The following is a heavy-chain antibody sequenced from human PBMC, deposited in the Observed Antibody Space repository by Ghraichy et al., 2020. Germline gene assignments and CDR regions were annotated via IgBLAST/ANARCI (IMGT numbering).Heavy chain of an antibody. CDR3: AREEGPTEGDVTSGAFDV. CDR1: GFTFSSNYY. V-gene: IGHV3-7*03. J-gene: IGHJ3*01. D-gene: IGHD3-16*01. Sequence: GESLNISCVASGFTFSSNYYMTWVRQAPGKGLEWVANIKQDGSDKFYVDSVKGRFTISRDNAKNSLYLQMNSLRAEDTAVYYCAREEGPTEGDVTSGAFDVWGLGTMGTVSS. CDR2: IKQDGSDK.